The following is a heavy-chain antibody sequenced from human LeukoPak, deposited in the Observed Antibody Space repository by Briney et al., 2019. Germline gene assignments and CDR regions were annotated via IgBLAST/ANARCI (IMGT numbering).Heavy chain of an antibody. CDR1: GFTFSSYA. CDR2: ISYDGSNK. J-gene: IGHJ4*02. CDR3: ARDLFRDGYNYGADY. V-gene: IGHV3-30*04. Sequence: GGSLRLSCAASGFTFSSYAMHWVRQAPGKGLEWVAVISYDGSNKYYADSVKGRFTISRDNSKNTLYLQMNSLRAEDTAVYYCARDLFRDGYNYGADYWGQGTLVTVSS. D-gene: IGHD5-24*01.